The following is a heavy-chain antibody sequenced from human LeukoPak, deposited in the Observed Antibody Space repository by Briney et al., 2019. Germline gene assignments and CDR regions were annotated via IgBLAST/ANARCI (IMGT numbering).Heavy chain of an antibody. D-gene: IGHD6-6*01. CDR3: ASLGLAARPVDY. Sequence: PSATLSLTCAVYGGSFSGYYWSWIRQPPGKGLEWIGEINHSGSTNYNPSLKSRVTISVDTSKNQFSLKLSSVTAADTAVYYCASLGLAARPVDYWGQGTLVTVSS. CDR2: INHSGST. CDR1: GGSFSGYY. V-gene: IGHV4-34*09. J-gene: IGHJ4*02.